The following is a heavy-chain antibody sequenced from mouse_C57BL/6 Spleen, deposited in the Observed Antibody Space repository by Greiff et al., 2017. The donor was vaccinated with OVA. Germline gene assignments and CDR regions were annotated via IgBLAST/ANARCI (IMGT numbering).Heavy chain of an antibody. J-gene: IGHJ2*01. V-gene: IGHV1-69*01. CDR3: ARSPNYYGSSSRDYFDY. CDR1: GYTFTSYW. D-gene: IGHD1-1*01. CDR2: IDPSDSYT. Sequence: QVQLQQPGAELVMPGASVKLSCKASGYTFTSYWMHWVKQRPGQGLEWIGEIDPSDSYTNYNQKFKGNSTLTVDKSSSTAYMQLSSLTSEDSAVYYCARSPNYYGSSSRDYFDYWGQGTTLTVSS.